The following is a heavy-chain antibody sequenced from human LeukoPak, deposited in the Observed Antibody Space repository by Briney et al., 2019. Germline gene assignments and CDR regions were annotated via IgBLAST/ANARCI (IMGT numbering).Heavy chain of an antibody. CDR3: ARGRGLPGPLDY. J-gene: IGHJ4*02. CDR2: ISSSSSYI. Sequence: GSLRLFCAASGFTFSSYSMMWVRQAPGKGLEWVSSISSSSSYIYYADSVKGRFTISRDNAKNSLYLQMNSLRAEDTAVYYCARGRGLPGPLDYWGQGTLVTVSS. D-gene: IGHD3-10*01. V-gene: IGHV3-21*01. CDR1: GFTFSSYS.